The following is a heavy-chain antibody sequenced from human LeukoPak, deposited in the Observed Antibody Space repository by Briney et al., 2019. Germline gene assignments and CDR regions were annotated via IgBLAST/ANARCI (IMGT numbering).Heavy chain of an antibody. CDR3: ARLRHYYGSGSLNWFDP. CDR1: GYSISSGYY. CDR2: IYHSGST. V-gene: IGHV4-38-2*01. Sequence: SETLSLTCAVSGYSISSGYYWGWIRQPPGKGLEWIGSIYHSGSTYYNPSLKSRVTISVDTSKNQFSLKLSSVTAADPAVYYCARLRHYYGSGSLNWFDPWGQGTLVTVSS. J-gene: IGHJ5*02. D-gene: IGHD3-10*01.